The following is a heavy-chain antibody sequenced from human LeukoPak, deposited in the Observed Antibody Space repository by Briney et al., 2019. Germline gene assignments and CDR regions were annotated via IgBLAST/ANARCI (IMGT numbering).Heavy chain of an antibody. CDR1: GFTFSSYG. CDR2: ISYDGSNK. CDR3: AGLLWELFDS. D-gene: IGHD3-10*01. V-gene: IGHV3-30*03. J-gene: IGHJ4*02. Sequence: PGGSLRLSCAASGFTFSSYGMHWVRQAPGKGLEWVAVISYDGSNKYYADSVKGRFTISRDNSKNTLYLQMNSLRAEDTAVYYCAGLLWELFDSWGQGTLVTVSS.